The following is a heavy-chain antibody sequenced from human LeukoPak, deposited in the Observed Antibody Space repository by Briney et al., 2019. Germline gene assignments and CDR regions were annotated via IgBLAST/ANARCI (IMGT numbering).Heavy chain of an antibody. V-gene: IGHV3-23*01. CDR2: ISGSGGST. Sequence: GGSLRLSCAASGFTFSSYAMSWVRQAPGKGLEWVSAISGSGGSTYYADSVKGRFTISRGNSKNTLYLRMNSLRAEDTAVYYCAKDSDPDGFDYWGQGTLVTVSS. CDR3: AKDSDPDGFDY. J-gene: IGHJ4*02. CDR1: GFTFSSYA.